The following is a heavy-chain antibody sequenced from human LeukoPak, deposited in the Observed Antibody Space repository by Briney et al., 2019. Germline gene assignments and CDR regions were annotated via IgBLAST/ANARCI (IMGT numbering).Heavy chain of an antibody. V-gene: IGHV4-30-2*01. J-gene: IGHJ5*02. CDR1: GGSISSGGYS. D-gene: IGHD3-22*01. CDR3: ARASDYYDSSGYYYSLRFDP. CDR2: INYSGST. Sequence: SETLSLTCAVSGGSISSGGYSWSWIRQPPGKGLEWIGEINYSGSTNYNPSLKSRVTISVDTSKNQFSLKLSSVTAADTAVYYCARASDYYDSSGYYYSLRFDPWGQGTLVTVSS.